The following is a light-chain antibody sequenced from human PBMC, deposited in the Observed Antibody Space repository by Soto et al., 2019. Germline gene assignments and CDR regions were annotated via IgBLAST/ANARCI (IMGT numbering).Light chain of an antibody. CDR3: KQHSHWPPWT. Sequence: EVVLTHSPATLSLYPWERATLSCRASENVRTFVDWYQQKPGQAPRLLIYGASNRATDIPARFSGSGSGTDFTLTISNLEPEDFAVYYCKQHSHWPPWTFGQGTKVDIK. CDR1: ENVRTF. J-gene: IGKJ1*01. CDR2: GAS. V-gene: IGKV3-11*01.